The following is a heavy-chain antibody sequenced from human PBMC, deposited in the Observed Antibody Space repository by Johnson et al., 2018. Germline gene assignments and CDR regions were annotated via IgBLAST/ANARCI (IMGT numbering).Heavy chain of an antibody. CDR3: ARRGGSSWLFYYYYMDV. Sequence: QVQLQQWGAGLLKPSETLSLTCAVYGGSFSGYYWSWIRQPPGKGLEWIGEINHSGSTNYNPSLKSRVTISVDTSKNQFSLKLSSVTAADTAGYYWARRGGSSWLFYYYYMDVWGKGTTVTVSS. CDR2: INHSGST. CDR1: GGSFSGYY. V-gene: IGHV4-34*01. J-gene: IGHJ6*03. D-gene: IGHD6-13*01.